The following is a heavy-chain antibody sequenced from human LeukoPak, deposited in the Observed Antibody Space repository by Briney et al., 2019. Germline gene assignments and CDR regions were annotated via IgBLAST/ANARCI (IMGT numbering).Heavy chain of an antibody. J-gene: IGHJ4*02. V-gene: IGHV3-15*07. CDR3: TTDRPYYYDSSGPEFDY. Sequence: PGGSLRLSCAASGFTFSNAWMNWVRQAPGKGLEWVGRIKSKTDGGATDYAAPAKGRFTISRDDSKNTLYLQMNSLKTEDTAVYYCTTDRPYYYDSSGPEFDYWGQGTLVTVSS. D-gene: IGHD3-22*01. CDR1: GFTFSNAW. CDR2: IKSKTDGGAT.